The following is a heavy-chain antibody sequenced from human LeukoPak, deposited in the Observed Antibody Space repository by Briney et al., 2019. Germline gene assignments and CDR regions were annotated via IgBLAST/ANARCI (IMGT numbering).Heavy chain of an antibody. V-gene: IGHV1-2*06. J-gene: IGHJ4*02. Sequence: ASVKVSCKASGYTFTGYYMHWVRQAPGQGLERMGRINPNSGGTNYAQKFQGRVTMTRDTSISTAYMELSRLRSDDTAVYYCARDGSGWYEDFDYWGQGTLVTVSS. CDR1: GYTFTGYY. CDR2: INPNSGGT. D-gene: IGHD6-19*01. CDR3: ARDGSGWYEDFDY.